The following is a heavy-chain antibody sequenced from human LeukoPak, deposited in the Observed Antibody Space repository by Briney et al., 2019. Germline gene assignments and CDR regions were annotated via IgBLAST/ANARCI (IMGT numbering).Heavy chain of an antibody. CDR2: LSGDGGTT. D-gene: IGHD6-13*01. Sequence: PGGSLRLSCAASDFTFSSHWMYWVRQAPGKGLVWVARLSGDGGTTRHADSVKGRFTISRDNAKNTLYLQMNSLGVEDTALYYCARGLASSRSVAIDLWGQGTLVAVSS. CDR1: DFTFSSHW. J-gene: IGHJ4*02. V-gene: IGHV3-74*01. CDR3: ARGLASSRSVAIDL.